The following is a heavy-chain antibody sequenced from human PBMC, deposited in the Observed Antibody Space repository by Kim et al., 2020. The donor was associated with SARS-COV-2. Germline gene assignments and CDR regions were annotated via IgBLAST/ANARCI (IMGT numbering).Heavy chain of an antibody. J-gene: IGHJ4*02. D-gene: IGHD6-19*01. CDR1: GGSFSGYY. CDR2: INHSGST. CDR3: ARMSPGIAVAGTPNFDY. Sequence: SETLSLTCAVYGGSFSGYYWSWIRQPPGKGLEWIGEINHSGSTNYNPSLKSRVTISLDTSKNEFSLKLSSVTAADTAVYYCARMSPGIAVAGTPNFDYWGQGTLVTVSS. V-gene: IGHV4-34*01.